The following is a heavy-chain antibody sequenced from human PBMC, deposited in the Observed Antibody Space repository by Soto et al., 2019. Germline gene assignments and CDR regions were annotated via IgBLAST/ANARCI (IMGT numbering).Heavy chain of an antibody. CDR1: GFTFSSYA. D-gene: IGHD6-19*01. CDR3: GKIDKYTPQSSGRANRFDY. V-gene: IGHV3-23*01. Sequence: EVQLLESGGDLVQPGGSLRLSCAASGFTFSSYAMTWVRQAPGKGLEWVSAIFGSGDGTFYTDSVKGRFTISSDNSKNTLYLQMKSLRAEDTAVYYCGKIDKYTPQSSGRANRFDYWGQGTRVTVSP. CDR2: IFGSGDGT. J-gene: IGHJ4*02.